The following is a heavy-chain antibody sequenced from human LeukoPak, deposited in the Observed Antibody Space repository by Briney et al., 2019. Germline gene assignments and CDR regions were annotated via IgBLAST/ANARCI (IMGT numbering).Heavy chain of an antibody. V-gene: IGHV1-69*13. Sequence: GASVKVSCKASGGTFSSYAISWVRQAPGQGLEWMGGIIPIFGTANYAQKFQGRVTITADESTSTAYMELSSLRSEDTAVFYCARTTTVTTVSWYFDLWGRGTLVTVSS. J-gene: IGHJ2*01. CDR3: ARTTTVTTVSWYFDL. CDR1: GGTFSSYA. CDR2: IIPIFGTA. D-gene: IGHD4-11*01.